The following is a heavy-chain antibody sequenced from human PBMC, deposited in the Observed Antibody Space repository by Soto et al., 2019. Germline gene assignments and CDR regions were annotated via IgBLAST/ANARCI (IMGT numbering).Heavy chain of an antibody. CDR1: GGSMSSYC. D-gene: IGHD4-4*01. Sequence: SETLSLTCTVSGGSMSSYCWSWIRQHPGKGLEWIGYIYYSGSTYYNPSLKSRVTVSVDTSKNQFSLKLSSVTAADTAVYYCARHPSNFWFDPWGQGTLVTVSS. V-gene: IGHV4-59*08. CDR3: ARHPSNFWFDP. J-gene: IGHJ5*02. CDR2: IYYSGST.